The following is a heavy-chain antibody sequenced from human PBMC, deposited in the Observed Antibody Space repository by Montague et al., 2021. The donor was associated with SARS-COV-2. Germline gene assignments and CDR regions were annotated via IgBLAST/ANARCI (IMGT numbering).Heavy chain of an antibody. Sequence: SETLSLTCTVSGYSISTGYYWGWIRQPPGKGLEWIGTIYHSGSTYFNPSLKRRVTISIDTSKNQFSLNLSSVTAADTAVYYCAKVAGSHDTFDIWGRGTMVTVSS. J-gene: IGHJ3*02. CDR3: AKVAGSHDTFDI. CDR2: IYHSGST. CDR1: GYSISTGYY. V-gene: IGHV4-38-2*02. D-gene: IGHD6-19*01.